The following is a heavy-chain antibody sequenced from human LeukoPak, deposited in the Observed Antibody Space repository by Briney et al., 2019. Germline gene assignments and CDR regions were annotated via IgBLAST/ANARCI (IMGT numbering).Heavy chain of an antibody. CDR2: ISGSGGTT. CDR1: ESTFSSNV. J-gene: IGHJ3*02. CDR3: AKASYYYDTSGYYYVLDI. D-gene: IGHD3-22*01. Sequence: GGSLRLPCAASESTFSSNVMSWVRQAPGKGLEWVSGISGSGGTTYYADPVQGRFTISRDNSKNTLYLQMNSLRAEDTAVYYCAKASYYYDTSGYYYVLDIWGQGTMVTVSS. V-gene: IGHV3-23*01.